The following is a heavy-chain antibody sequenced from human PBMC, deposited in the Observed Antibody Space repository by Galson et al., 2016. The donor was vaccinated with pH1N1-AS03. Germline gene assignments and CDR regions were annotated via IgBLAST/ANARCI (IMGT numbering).Heavy chain of an antibody. CDR2: ISYTGNT. D-gene: IGHD4-23*01. CDR1: GGPIRGDY. J-gene: IGHJ2*01. CDR3: ARAYDLGGNFYWNFAV. Sequence: SLTCTVSGGPIRGDYWNWTRQPQGTRLEWIGSISYTGNTNYNPSLKSRVTITIDTSKNQFFLQLTSVTAADTAVSYCARAYDLGGNFYWNFAVWGRGTLVTVSS. V-gene: IGHV4-59*01.